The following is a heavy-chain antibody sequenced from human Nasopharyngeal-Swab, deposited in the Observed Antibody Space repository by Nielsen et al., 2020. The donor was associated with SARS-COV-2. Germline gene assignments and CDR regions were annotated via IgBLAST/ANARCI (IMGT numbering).Heavy chain of an antibody. V-gene: IGHV3-9*01. D-gene: IGHD5-12*01. CDR3: ARDPYSGEGDY. CDR2: ISWNSGSI. J-gene: IGHJ4*02. Sequence: SLKISCAASGFTFDDYAMHWVRQAPGKGLEWVSGISWNSGSIGYADSVKGRFTISRDNAKNSLYLQMNSPRAEDTAVYYCARDPYSGEGDYWGQGTLVTVSS. CDR1: GFTFDDYA.